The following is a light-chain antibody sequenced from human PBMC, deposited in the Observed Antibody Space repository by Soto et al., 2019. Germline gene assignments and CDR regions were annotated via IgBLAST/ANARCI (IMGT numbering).Light chain of an antibody. V-gene: IGKV1-5*01. CDR1: QRISSG. Sequence: LQMTPSPSTLSASVGDRVTRTCRGRQRISSGFACYQQKPEKAPKRLIYDAVSLESGVSSKLSSSGSGTEFTLNISRLQSGDCGTYYCQQYNSYLRHLGVGTML. CDR2: DAV. CDR3: QQYNSYLRH. J-gene: IGKJ4*01.